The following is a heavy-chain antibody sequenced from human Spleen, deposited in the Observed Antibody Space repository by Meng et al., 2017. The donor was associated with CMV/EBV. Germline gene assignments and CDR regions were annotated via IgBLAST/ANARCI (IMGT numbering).Heavy chain of an antibody. CDR1: GGSSNSSTYY. V-gene: IGHV4-39*07. J-gene: IGHJ5*02. Sequence: VAGGSSNSSTYYWGWVRQPPGKGLEWIGSVYYGGTTYYNPSLKSRVSISIDTSKNLFSLKLTSVTAADTAVYYCARDRISSGSWFDPWGQGTLVTVSS. D-gene: IGHD3-22*01. CDR3: ARDRISSGSWFDP. CDR2: VYYGGTT.